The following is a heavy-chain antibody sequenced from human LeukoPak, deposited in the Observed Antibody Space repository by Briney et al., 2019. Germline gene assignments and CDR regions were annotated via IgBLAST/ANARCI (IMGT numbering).Heavy chain of an antibody. D-gene: IGHD6-13*01. J-gene: IGHJ4*02. Sequence: GGSLRLSCAASGFTFSHYAMYWVRQAPGKGLEWVALISYDGSVQYYADSVKGRFTISRDSPKNTLYLQMNSLRPEDTAVYYCARDLDVWRIAAAGTAKYYFDYWGQGTLVTVSS. CDR1: GFTFSHYA. V-gene: IGHV3-30*04. CDR3: ARDLDVWRIAAAGTAKYYFDY. CDR2: ISYDGSVQ.